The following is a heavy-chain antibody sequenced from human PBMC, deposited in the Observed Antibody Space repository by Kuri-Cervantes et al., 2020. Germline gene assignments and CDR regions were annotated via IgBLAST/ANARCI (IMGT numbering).Heavy chain of an antibody. CDR1: GGSISSYY. V-gene: IGHV4-59*01. CDR2: IYYSGST. Sequence: SETLSLTCTVSGGSISSYYWSWIRQPPGKGLEWIGYIYYSGSTNYNPSLKSRVTISVDTSKNQFSLKLSSVTAADTAVYYCARGDYGDPLDYWGQGTLVTVSS. CDR3: ARGDYGDPLDY. D-gene: IGHD4-17*01. J-gene: IGHJ4*02.